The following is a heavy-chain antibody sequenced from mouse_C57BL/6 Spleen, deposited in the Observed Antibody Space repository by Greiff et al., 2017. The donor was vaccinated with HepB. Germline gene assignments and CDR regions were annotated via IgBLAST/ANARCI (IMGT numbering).Heavy chain of an antibody. D-gene: IGHD2-3*01. CDR3: ARRDGYYHYAMDY. Sequence: VQLQQPGAELVMPGASVKLSCKASGYTFTSYWMHWVKQRPGQGLEWIGEIDPSDSYTNYNQKFKGKSTLTVDKSSSTAYMQLSSLTSEDSAVYYCARRDGYYHYAMDYWGQGTSVTVSS. V-gene: IGHV1-69*01. CDR1: GYTFTSYW. CDR2: IDPSDSYT. J-gene: IGHJ4*01.